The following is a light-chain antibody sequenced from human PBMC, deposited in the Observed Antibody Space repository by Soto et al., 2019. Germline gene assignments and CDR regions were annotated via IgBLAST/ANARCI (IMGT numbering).Light chain of an antibody. CDR2: LERSGNY. CDR1: SGHSSYI. V-gene: IGLV4-60*02. Sequence: QLVLTQSSSASASLGSSVKLTCTLSSGHSSYIIAWHQQQPGKAPRYLMKLERSGNYNKGSGVPDRFSGSSSGADRYPTISNLQFEDEADYYCETWDSNTHRVFGGGTKLTVL. CDR3: ETWDSNTHRV. J-gene: IGLJ2*01.